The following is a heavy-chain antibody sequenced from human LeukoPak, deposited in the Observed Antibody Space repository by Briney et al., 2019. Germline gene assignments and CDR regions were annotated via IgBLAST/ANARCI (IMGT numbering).Heavy chain of an antibody. CDR1: GFTFSSYG. J-gene: IGHJ4*02. V-gene: IGHV3-33*01. Sequence: GRSLRLSCAASGFTFSSYGMHWVRQAPGKGLEWVAVIWYDGSNKYYADSVKGRFTISRDNSKNTLYLQMNSPRAEDTAVYYCARAQDYDILTGYYKRGYYFDYWGQGTLVTVSS. D-gene: IGHD3-9*01. CDR3: ARAQDYDILTGYYKRGYYFDY. CDR2: IWYDGSNK.